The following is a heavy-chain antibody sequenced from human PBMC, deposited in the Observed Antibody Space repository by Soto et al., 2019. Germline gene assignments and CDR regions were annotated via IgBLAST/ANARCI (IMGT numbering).Heavy chain of an antibody. CDR3: ARGGRERRFLEWLPYYYGMDV. V-gene: IGHV1-69*13. J-gene: IGHJ6*02. CDR1: GGTFSSYA. D-gene: IGHD3-3*01. Sequence: SVKVSCKASGGTFSSYAISWVRQAPGQGLEWMGGIIPIFGTANYAQKFQGRVTITADESTSTAYMELSSLRSEDTAVYYCARGGRERRFLEWLPYYYGMDVWGQGTTVTVSS. CDR2: IIPIFGTA.